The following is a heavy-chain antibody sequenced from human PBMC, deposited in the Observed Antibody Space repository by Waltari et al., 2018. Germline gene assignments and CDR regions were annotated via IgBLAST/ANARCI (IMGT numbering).Heavy chain of an antibody. V-gene: IGHV3-72*01. Sequence: EVQLVESGGGLVQPGGSLRLSCAASGFTFSDHYMDWVRRAPGKGLEWVGRTRNKANSYTTEYAASVKGRFTISRDDSKNSLYLQMNSLKTEDTAVYYCAREVANSGADYWGQGTLVTVSS. J-gene: IGHJ4*02. CDR1: GFTFSDHY. CDR3: AREVANSGADY. CDR2: TRNKANSYTT. D-gene: IGHD5-12*01.